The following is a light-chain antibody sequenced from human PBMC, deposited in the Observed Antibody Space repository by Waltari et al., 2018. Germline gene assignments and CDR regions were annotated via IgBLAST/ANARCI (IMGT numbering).Light chain of an antibody. Sequence: QSALTQPPSASGSPGQSVTISCTGTSSDIGGYKFVSWFQQHPGKAPKLVIYDVNERPSGVPDRFSGSKSGSTATLTVSGRQAEDEADYYCSSYGGKNNLIFGGGTTLTV. V-gene: IGLV2-8*01. CDR3: SSYGGKNNLI. CDR1: SSDIGGYKF. J-gene: IGLJ2*01. CDR2: DVN.